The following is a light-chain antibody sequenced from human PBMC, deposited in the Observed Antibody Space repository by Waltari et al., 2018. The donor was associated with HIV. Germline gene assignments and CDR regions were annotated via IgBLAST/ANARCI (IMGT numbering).Light chain of an antibody. CDR3: AAWKDSLSGYV. Sequence: QSVLTQPPSASGTPGQRVTISCSGSSSNIGRNYVYWHQQHPGPAPNLLSYGSDPRAAGGPDGVSGSKSRTSASLAIYGLQSEDEAADDCAAWKDSLSGYVFGTGTKVT. CDR1: SSNIGRNY. V-gene: IGLV1-47*01. J-gene: IGLJ1*01. CDR2: GSD.